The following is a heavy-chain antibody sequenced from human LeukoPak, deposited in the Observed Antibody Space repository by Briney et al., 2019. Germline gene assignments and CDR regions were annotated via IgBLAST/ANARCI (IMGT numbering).Heavy chain of an antibody. D-gene: IGHD6-13*01. CDR3: ARAWYSTLGSGMDV. CDR2: IYSGGST. V-gene: IGHV3-53*01. J-gene: IGHJ6*02. CDR1: GFTVSSNY. Sequence: GGSLRLSCAASGFTVSSNYMSWVRQAPGKGLGWVSVIYSGGSTYYADSVKGRFTISRDNSKNTLYLQMNSLRAEDTAVYYCARAWYSTLGSGMDVWGQGTTVTVSS.